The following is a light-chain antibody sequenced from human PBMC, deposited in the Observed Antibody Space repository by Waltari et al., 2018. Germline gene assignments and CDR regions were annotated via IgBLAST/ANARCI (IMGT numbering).Light chain of an antibody. Sequence: EIVMTQSPATLSVSPGERATLSCRASQSVSNNLAWYQQNPGQAPILLIYGAYTRATGISARFSGSGSGTDFTLTINSLQSEDFAVYYCQQYKNWPRTFGPGTKVEIK. CDR3: QQYKNWPRT. CDR2: GAY. J-gene: IGKJ3*01. V-gene: IGKV3-15*01. CDR1: QSVSNN.